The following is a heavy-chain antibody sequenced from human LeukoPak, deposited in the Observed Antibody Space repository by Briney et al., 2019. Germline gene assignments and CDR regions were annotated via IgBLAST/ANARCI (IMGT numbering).Heavy chain of an antibody. V-gene: IGHV1-18*01. CDR1: GYTFTSYD. J-gene: IGHJ4*02. CDR2: ISAYNGNT. Sequence: GASVKVSCKASGYTFTSYDINWVRQAPGQGLEWMGWISAYNGNTNYAQKLQGRVTMTTDTSTSTAYMELRSLRSDDTAVYYCARSQYYYGSGSYYNDYWGQGTLVTVSS. CDR3: ARSQYYYGSGSYYNDY. D-gene: IGHD3-10*01.